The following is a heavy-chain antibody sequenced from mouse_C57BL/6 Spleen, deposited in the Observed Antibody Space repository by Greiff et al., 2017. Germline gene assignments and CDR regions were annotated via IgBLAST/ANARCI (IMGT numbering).Heavy chain of an antibody. CDR2: INPNNGGT. Sequence: EVQLQQSGPELVKPGASVKISCKASGYTFTDYYMNWVKRSHGKSLEWIGDINPNNGGTSYNQKFKGKATLTVDKSSSTAYMELRSLTSEDSAVYYCASRGDSNYYFDYWGQGTTLTVSS. CDR1: GYTFTDYY. CDR3: ASRGDSNYYFDY. V-gene: IGHV1-26*01. J-gene: IGHJ2*01. D-gene: IGHD2-5*01.